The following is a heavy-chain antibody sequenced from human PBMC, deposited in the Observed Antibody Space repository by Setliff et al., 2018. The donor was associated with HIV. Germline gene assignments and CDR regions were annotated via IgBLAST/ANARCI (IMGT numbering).Heavy chain of an antibody. CDR3: ASGEYNYGYRFDY. CDR1: GVSISGYY. Sequence: SETLSLTCTVSGVSISGYYWSWIRQPPGKGLEWIGYIYTSGSTSYNPSLKSRVTISVDTSKNQFSLKLSPVTAADTAVYYCASGEYNYGYRFDYWGQGTLVTVSS. CDR2: IYTSGST. V-gene: IGHV4-4*08. D-gene: IGHD5-18*01. J-gene: IGHJ4*02.